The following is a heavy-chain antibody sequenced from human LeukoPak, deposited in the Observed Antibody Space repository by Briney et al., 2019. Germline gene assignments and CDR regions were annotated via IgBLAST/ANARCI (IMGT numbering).Heavy chain of an antibody. CDR1: GYSLSSGYY. V-gene: IGHV4-38-2*01. Sequence: PETLSLTCAVSGYSLSSGYYWGWIRQPPGKGLEWIGSISHSGSTYYTPSLKSRVTISVDTSKNNSSMKLSSVTAADTAVYYCARLGNLRVTIFGVVPDYWGQGTLFTVPS. CDR3: ARLGNLRVTIFGVVPDY. D-gene: IGHD3-3*01. CDR2: ISHSGST. J-gene: IGHJ4*02.